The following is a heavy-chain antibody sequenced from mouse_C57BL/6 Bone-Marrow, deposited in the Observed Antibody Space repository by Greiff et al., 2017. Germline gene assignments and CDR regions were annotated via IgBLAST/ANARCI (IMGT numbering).Heavy chain of an antibody. Sequence: DVMLVESGGGLVKPGGSLKLSCAASGFTFSSYAMSWVRQTPEKRLEWVATISDGGSYTYYPDNVKGRFTISRDNAKNNLYLQMSHLKSEDTAMYYCARGHSFPYWGQGTLVTVSA. CDR2: ISDGGSYT. CDR3: ARGHSFPY. D-gene: IGHD2-12*01. CDR1: GFTFSSYA. J-gene: IGHJ3*01. V-gene: IGHV5-4*03.